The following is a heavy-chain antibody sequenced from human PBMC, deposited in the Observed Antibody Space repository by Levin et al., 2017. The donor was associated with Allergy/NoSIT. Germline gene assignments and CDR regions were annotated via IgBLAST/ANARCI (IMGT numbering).Heavy chain of an antibody. CDR2: IGSDGSGI. Sequence: GESLKISCAASGFTFSYYWMHWVRQAPGEGLVWVSRIGSDGSGISYADSVKGRFNISRDDAKNTLFLQMDSLRPEDTAVYYCAREIFVRGSPSDAFDIWGQGTMVTVSS. V-gene: IGHV3-74*01. CDR3: AREIFVRGSPSDAFDI. D-gene: IGHD3-10*01. J-gene: IGHJ3*02. CDR1: GFTFSYYW.